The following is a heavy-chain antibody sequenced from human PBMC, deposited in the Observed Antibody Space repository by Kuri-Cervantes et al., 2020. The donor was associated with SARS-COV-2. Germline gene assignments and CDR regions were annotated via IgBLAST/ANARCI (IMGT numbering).Heavy chain of an antibody. J-gene: IGHJ4*02. V-gene: IGHV3-30-3*01. CDR2: ISYDGSNK. CDR1: AFTFSSYA. Sequence: GGSLRLSCAASAFTFSSYAMHWVRQAPGKGLEWVAVISYDGSNKYYADSVKGRFTISRDNSKNTLYLQMNSLRAEDTAVYYCARDLRLGKSLDYWGQGTPVTVSS. CDR3: ARDLRLGKSLDY. D-gene: IGHD7-27*01.